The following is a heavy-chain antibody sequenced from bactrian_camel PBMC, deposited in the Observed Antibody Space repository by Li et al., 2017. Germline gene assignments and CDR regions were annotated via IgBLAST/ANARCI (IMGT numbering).Heavy chain of an antibody. CDR2: IDSDGST. CDR1: GYSYSMYC. D-gene: IGHD6*01. V-gene: IGHV3S53*01. J-gene: IGHJ4*01. CDR3: VPWDSPMGTTVVAGK. Sequence: PLVESGGGSVQAGGSLRLSCAASGYSYSMYCMGWFRQAPGAEREGVAAIDSDGSTSYADSVKGSLTISRDGARDTLNLEMTSLKPEDTAVYYCVPWDSPMGTTVVAGKGGQGTQVTVS.